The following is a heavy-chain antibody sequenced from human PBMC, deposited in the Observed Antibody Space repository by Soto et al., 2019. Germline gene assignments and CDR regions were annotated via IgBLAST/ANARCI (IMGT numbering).Heavy chain of an antibody. Sequence: GSLRISCVSSAFPSVDYNVHRVRQAPGKGLEWIGFIRSRTYGGTAEYAASVKGRFTISRDDSRGVAYLHMNSLKTEDTAVYYCTRSAHEYRDFDYWGQGTLVTVSS. CDR1: AFPSVDYN. CDR2: IRSRTYGGTA. J-gene: IGHJ4*02. D-gene: IGHD2-2*02. CDR3: TRSAHEYRDFDY. V-gene: IGHV3-49*04.